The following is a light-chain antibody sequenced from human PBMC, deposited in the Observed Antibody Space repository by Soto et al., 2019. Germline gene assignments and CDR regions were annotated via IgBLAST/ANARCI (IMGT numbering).Light chain of an antibody. CDR2: GAT. V-gene: IGKV3-20*01. J-gene: IGKJ5*01. Sequence: EIVLTQSPGTLSLCPGERATLSLRAIQTVSSNYLAWYQQKPGQAPRLLIYGATSRAAGIPDRFSGSGSGTGFTLTINRVEPEDFAVYYCQQYVTSPPITFGQGTRLEIK. CDR3: QQYVTSPPIT. CDR1: QTVSSNY.